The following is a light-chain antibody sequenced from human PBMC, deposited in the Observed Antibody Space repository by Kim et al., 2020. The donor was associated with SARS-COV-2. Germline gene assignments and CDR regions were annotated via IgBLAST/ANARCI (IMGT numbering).Light chain of an antibody. V-gene: IGLV1-44*01. CDR2: SNN. Sequence: ELTQPPSASGTPGQRVTISCSGSNSNIGGNTVNWYQQVPGTAPKLLIYSNNQRPSGVPDRFSGSKSGTSASLAISGLQSDDEADYYCAVWDDSLKGVFGGGTQLTVL. CDR3: AVWDDSLKGV. J-gene: IGLJ3*02. CDR1: NSNIGGNT.